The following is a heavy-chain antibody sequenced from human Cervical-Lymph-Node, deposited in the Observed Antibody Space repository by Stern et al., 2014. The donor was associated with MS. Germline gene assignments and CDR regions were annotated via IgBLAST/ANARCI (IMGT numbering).Heavy chain of an antibody. CDR1: GYTFTHYY. V-gene: IGHV1-69-2*01. CDR2: ADPNDGQS. J-gene: IGHJ5*02. CDR3: ATKAFQS. D-gene: IGHD2/OR15-2a*01. Sequence: EVQLVESGTEVRKPGTTVKLSCKVSGYTFTHYYVHWVKQAPGKGLQWMGLADPNDGQSLRADQFQDRVTITADTSTETSYMELTSLQSEDTAVYYCATKAFQSWGQGTLVTVSS.